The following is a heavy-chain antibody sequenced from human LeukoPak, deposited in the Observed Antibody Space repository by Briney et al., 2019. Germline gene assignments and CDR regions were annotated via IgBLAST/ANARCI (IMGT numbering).Heavy chain of an antibody. Sequence: PSETLSLTCTVSGYSISSGYYWGWIRQPPGRGLEWIGRIFHSGSTYYNPSLKSRVSISVDTSKNQLSLRLSSVTAADTAVYYCAREGGGAIDIWGQGTMVTVSS. D-gene: IGHD3-16*01. CDR3: AREGGGAIDI. J-gene: IGHJ3*02. V-gene: IGHV4-38-2*02. CDR2: IFHSGST. CDR1: GYSISSGYY.